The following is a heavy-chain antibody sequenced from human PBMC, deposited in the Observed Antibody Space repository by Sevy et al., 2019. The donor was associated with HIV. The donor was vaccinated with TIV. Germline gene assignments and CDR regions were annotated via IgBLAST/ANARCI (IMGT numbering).Heavy chain of an antibody. CDR2: FKSKIHGGTT. CDR1: GFIFGDYG. V-gene: IGHV3-49*04. Sequence: GGSLRLSCTASGFIFGDYGMGWVRQAPGMGLEWIAFFKSKIHGGTTENAASVKGRFTISRDDSKNIVYLQMSNLKTEDTAVYYCTRWSGSQSIFDYWGQRTLVTVSS. CDR3: TRWSGSQSIFDY. D-gene: IGHD1-26*01. J-gene: IGHJ4*02.